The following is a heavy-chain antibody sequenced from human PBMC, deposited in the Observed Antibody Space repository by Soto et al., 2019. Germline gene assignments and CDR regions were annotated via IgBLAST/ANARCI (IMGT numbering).Heavy chain of an antibody. J-gene: IGHJ4*02. Sequence: GGSLRLSCAASGFTFSSYAMHWVRQAPGKGLEWVAVISYDGSNKYYADSVKGRFTISRDNSKNTLYLQMNSLRAEDTAVYYCARDLRGSYSGSYWGQGTLVTVSS. CDR2: ISYDGSNK. D-gene: IGHD1-26*01. CDR1: GFTFSSYA. CDR3: ARDLRGSYSGSY. V-gene: IGHV3-30-3*01.